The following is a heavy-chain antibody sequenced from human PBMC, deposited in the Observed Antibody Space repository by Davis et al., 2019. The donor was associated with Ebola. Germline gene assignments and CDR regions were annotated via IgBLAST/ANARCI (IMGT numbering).Heavy chain of an antibody. CDR2: INHSGST. CDR3: AREAYSSGWNAFDI. D-gene: IGHD6-19*01. V-gene: IGHV4-34*01. J-gene: IGHJ3*02. CDR1: GGSFSGYY. Sequence: MPGGSLRLSCAVYGGSFSGYYWSWIRQPPGKGLEWIGEINHSGSTNYNPSLKSRVTISVDTSKNQFSLKLSSVTAADTAMYYCAREAYSSGWNAFDIWGQGTMVTVSS.